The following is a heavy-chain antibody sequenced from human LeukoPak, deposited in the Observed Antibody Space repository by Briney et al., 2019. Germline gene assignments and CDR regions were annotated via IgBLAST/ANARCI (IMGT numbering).Heavy chain of an antibody. D-gene: IGHD3-22*01. CDR1: GASISSSY. CDR3: ARGYFDSRGYSNPFDY. CDR2: IYHTGST. Sequence: TSETLSLTCTVSGASISSSYWSWIRQSQGKGLEWIGYIYHTGSTNYNPSLESRVTISVDRSKNQFSLKLTSVTAADTAVYYCARGYFDSRGYSNPFDYWGAGALVTVSS. J-gene: IGHJ4*02. V-gene: IGHV4-59*01.